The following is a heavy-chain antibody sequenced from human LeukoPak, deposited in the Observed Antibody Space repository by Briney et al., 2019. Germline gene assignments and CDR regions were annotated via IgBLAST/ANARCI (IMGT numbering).Heavy chain of an antibody. CDR1: GFTFSSYS. J-gene: IGHJ4*02. CDR3: ARADDSSGYYLGFYGY. Sequence: PGGSLRLSCAASGFTFSSYSMNWVRQAPGKGLEWVSSISSSSSYIYYADSVKGRFTISRDNDKNLLYLQMNSLRAEDTAVYYCARADDSSGYYLGFYGYWGQGTLVTVSS. CDR2: ISSSSSYI. V-gene: IGHV3-21*01. D-gene: IGHD3-22*01.